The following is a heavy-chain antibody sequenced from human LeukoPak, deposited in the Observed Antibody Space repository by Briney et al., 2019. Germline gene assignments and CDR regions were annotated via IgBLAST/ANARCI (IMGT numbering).Heavy chain of an antibody. CDR2: ISSSSSTI. CDR1: GFTFSSYS. J-gene: IGHJ4*02. V-gene: IGHV3-48*02. Sequence: GGSLRLSCAASGFTFSSYSMNWVRQAPGKGLEWVSYISSSSSTIYYADSVKGRFTISRDNAKNSLYLQMNSLRDEDTAVYYCARLEYYYVSGNYYKLFDYWGQGTLVTVCS. D-gene: IGHD3-10*01. CDR3: ARLEYYYVSGNYYKLFDY.